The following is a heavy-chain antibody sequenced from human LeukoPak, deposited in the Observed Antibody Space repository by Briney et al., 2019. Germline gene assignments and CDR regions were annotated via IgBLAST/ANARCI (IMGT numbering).Heavy chain of an antibody. J-gene: IGHJ4*02. V-gene: IGHV3-23*01. CDR3: AKDRRGYSSSWYGYFDY. Sequence: KAGGSLRLSCAASGFTFSSYAMSWVRQAPGKGLEWVSAISGSGGSTYYADSVKGRFTISRDNSKNTLYLQMNSLRAEDTAVYYCAKDRRGYSSSWYGYFDYWGQGTLVTVSS. D-gene: IGHD6-13*01. CDR2: ISGSGGST. CDR1: GFTFSSYA.